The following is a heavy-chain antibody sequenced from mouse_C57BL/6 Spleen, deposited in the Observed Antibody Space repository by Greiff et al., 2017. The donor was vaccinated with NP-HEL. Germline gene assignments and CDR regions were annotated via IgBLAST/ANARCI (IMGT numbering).Heavy chain of an antibody. D-gene: IGHD2-4*01. V-gene: IGHV1-55*01. CDR1: GYTFPSYW. CDR2: IYPGSGST. Sequence: VQLQPPVAELVQPGASVTMSCKASGYTFPSYWITWVKQRPGQFLEWIGDIYPGSGSTTYNEKFKSKATLTVDTSSSTAYMQLSSLTSEDSAVYYCARFSYDYDYWGQGTTLTVSS. CDR3: ARFSYDYDY. J-gene: IGHJ2*01.